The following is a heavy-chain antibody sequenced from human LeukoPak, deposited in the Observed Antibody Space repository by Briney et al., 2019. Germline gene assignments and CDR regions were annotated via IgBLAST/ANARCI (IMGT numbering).Heavy chain of an antibody. D-gene: IGHD6-13*01. CDR3: AKDLTGYSSSWSYFDY. J-gene: IGHJ4*02. CDR2: ISWNSGSI. V-gene: IGHV3-9*01. Sequence: GGSLRLSCAASGFTFSGYDLHWVRQPTGKGLEWVSGISWNSGSIGYADSVKGRFTISRDNAKNSLYLQMNSLRAEDTALYYCAKDLTGYSSSWSYFDYWGQGTLVTVSS. CDR1: GFTFSGYD.